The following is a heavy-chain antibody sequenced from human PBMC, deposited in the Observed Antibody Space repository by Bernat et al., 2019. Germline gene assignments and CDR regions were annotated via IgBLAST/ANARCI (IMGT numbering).Heavy chain of an antibody. CDR1: GFTFSSYG. J-gene: IGHJ4*02. CDR2: IWYDGSNK. Sequence: QVQLVESGGGVVQPGRSLRLSCAASGFTFSSYGMHWVRQAPGKGLEWVAVIWYDGSNKYYADSVKGRFTISRDNSKNTLYLQMNSLRAEDTAVYYCARDLLGSVAAVDYWGQGTLVTVSS. CDR3: ARDLLGSVAAVDY. V-gene: IGHV3-33*01. D-gene: IGHD6-19*01.